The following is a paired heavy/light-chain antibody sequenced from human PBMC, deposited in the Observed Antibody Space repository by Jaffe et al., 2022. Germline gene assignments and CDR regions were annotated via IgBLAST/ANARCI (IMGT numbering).Light chain of an antibody. Sequence: QSALTQPASVSGSPGQSITISCTGTSSDVGAYNFVSWYQQHPGKAPKLMIYEVTNRPSGVSNRFSGSKSGNTASLTISGLQAEDEADYYCSSYIINNNWVFGGGTKLTVL. CDR2: EVT. J-gene: IGLJ3*02. V-gene: IGLV2-14*01. CDR3: SSYIINNNWV. CDR1: SSDVGAYNF.
Heavy chain of an antibody. CDR1: GYTFTSYG. CDR2: INTNTGNP. CDR3: VPSNSYYFDY. J-gene: IGHJ4*02. D-gene: IGHD1-1*01. Sequence: QVQLVQSGSELKKPGASVKVSCKAFGYTFTSYGMNWVRQAPGQGLEWMGWINTNTGNPTYAQGFTGRFVFSFDTSVTTAYLQISSLKAEDTAVYYCVPSNSYYFDYWGQGTLVTVSS. V-gene: IGHV7-4-1*02.